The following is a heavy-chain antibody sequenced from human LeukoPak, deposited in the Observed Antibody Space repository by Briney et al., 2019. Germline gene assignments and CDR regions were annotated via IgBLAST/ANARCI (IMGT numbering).Heavy chain of an antibody. Sequence: PGRSLRLSCAASGFTFSSYGMHWVRQAPGKGLEWVAVIWYDGSNKYYADSVEGRFTISRDNSKNTLYLQMNSLRAEDTAVYYCAKGGYDSSGYYYEHYFDYWGQGTLVTVSS. CDR1: GFTFSSYG. D-gene: IGHD3-22*01. V-gene: IGHV3-33*06. CDR3: AKGGYDSSGYYYEHYFDY. CDR2: IWYDGSNK. J-gene: IGHJ4*02.